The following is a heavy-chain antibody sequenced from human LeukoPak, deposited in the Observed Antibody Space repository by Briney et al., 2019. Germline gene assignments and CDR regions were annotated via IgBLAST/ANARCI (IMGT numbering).Heavy chain of an antibody. Sequence: GRLTISRDNAKNSLYVQVNSLRAEDTAVYYCARDGHYYGSGSYYKDYWGQGTLVTVSS. CDR3: ARDGHYYGSGSYYKDY. V-gene: IGHV3-11*06. D-gene: IGHD3-10*01. J-gene: IGHJ4*02.